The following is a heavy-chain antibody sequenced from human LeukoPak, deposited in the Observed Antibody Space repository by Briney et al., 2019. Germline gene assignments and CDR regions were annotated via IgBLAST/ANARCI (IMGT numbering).Heavy chain of an antibody. CDR2: TYYRSKWYN. D-gene: IGHD6-19*01. CDR1: GDSVTSKNGA. CDR3: ARDFGTTGWHTFDY. J-gene: IGHJ4*02. Sequence: SQTLSLTCVVSGDSVTSKNGAWNWRRQPPSRGLEWLGRTYYRSKWYNAYAESMEGRMIISQDTSKNQYSLHLNSVTPDDTAVYYCARDFGTTGWHTFDYWGQGTLVTVSS. V-gene: IGHV6-1*01.